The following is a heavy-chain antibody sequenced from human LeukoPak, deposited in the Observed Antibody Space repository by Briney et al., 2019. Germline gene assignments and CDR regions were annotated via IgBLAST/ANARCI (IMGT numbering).Heavy chain of an antibody. J-gene: IGHJ4*02. CDR2: IYYSGST. Sequence: SETLSLTCTVSGGSISSYYWSWIRQPPGKGLEWIGYIYYSGSTNYNPSLKSRVTISVDTSKNQFSLKLSSVTAADTAVYYCTRGLRDSPSVFDYWCQGTLAPVSS. V-gene: IGHV4-59*01. D-gene: IGHD5-24*01. CDR1: GGSISSYY. CDR3: TRGLRDSPSVFDY.